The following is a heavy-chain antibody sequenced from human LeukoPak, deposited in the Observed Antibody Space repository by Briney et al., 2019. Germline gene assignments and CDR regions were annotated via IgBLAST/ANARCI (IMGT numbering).Heavy chain of an antibody. J-gene: IGHJ1*01. V-gene: IGHV3-7*01. CDR1: GFTFSSYA. CDR2: IKQDGSEK. CDR3: ARAFLIAAAGTFQH. Sequence: GGSLRLSCAASGFTFSSYAMSWVRQAPGKGLEWVANIKQDGSEKYYVDSVKGRFTISRDNAKNSLYLQMNSLRAEDTAVYYCARAFLIAAAGTFQHWGQGTLVTVSS. D-gene: IGHD6-13*01.